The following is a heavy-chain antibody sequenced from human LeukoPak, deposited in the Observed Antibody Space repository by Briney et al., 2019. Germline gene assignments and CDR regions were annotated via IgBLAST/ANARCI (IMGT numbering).Heavy chain of an antibody. Sequence: GGSLRLSCAASGFTFNSYAMSWVRQALGKGREWVSAISDSDGSTYYADSVKGRFTISRDNSKNTLYLQMNSLRAEDTAVYYCAKDPYSSSWYTNFDYWGQGTLVTVSS. CDR1: GFTFNSYA. D-gene: IGHD6-13*01. J-gene: IGHJ4*02. CDR2: ISDSDGST. V-gene: IGHV3-23*01. CDR3: AKDPYSSSWYTNFDY.